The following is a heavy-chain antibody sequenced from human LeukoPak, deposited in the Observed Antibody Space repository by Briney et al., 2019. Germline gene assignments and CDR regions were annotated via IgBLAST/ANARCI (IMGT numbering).Heavy chain of an antibody. D-gene: IGHD2-21*01. Sequence: SETLSLTCTVSGGSISSYYWSWIRQPPGKGLEWIGYIYYSGSTNYNPSLKSRVTISVDTSKNQFSLKLSSVTAADTAVYYCARHVCVTRPYYYYYMDVWGKGTTVTVSS. J-gene: IGHJ6*03. CDR2: IYYSGST. CDR1: GGSISSYY. V-gene: IGHV4-59*01. CDR3: ARHVCVTRPYYYYYMDV.